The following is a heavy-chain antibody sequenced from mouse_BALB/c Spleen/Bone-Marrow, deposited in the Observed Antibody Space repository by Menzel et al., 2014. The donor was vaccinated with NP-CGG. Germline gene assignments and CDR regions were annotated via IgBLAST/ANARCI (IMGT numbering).Heavy chain of an antibody. J-gene: IGHJ1*01. Sequence: ESGPSLVKRSQTLSLTCSVNGDSITSGYWNWIRKFPGSKLEYMGHIIYSGSTYYNPSFKSRISITRDTSKNQFYLQMDSVTTEDTAAYYCARRNYGEHMDVWGAGTTVTVSS. D-gene: IGHD2-13*01. CDR3: ARRNYGEHMDV. V-gene: IGHV3-8*02. CDR2: IIYSGST. CDR1: GDSITSGY.